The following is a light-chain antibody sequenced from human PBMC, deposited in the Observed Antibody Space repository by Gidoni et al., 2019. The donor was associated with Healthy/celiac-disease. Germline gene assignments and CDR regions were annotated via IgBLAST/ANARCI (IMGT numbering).Light chain of an antibody. CDR3: QQSYSTPRT. Sequence: SASVGDRVTITCRASQSISSYLNWYQQKPGKAPKLLIYAASSLQSGVPSRFSGSGSGTDFTLNISSLQPEDFATYYCQQSYSTPRTFGQGTKVEIK. CDR2: AAS. V-gene: IGKV1-39*01. J-gene: IGKJ1*01. CDR1: QSISSY.